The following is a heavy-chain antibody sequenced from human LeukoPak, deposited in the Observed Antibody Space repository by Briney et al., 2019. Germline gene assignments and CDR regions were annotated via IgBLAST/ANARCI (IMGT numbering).Heavy chain of an antibody. D-gene: IGHD3-16*01. CDR1: GFTFSSYG. CDR2: IRYDGSNK. V-gene: IGHV3-30*02. CDR3: AKDVWDDYVWGSHFDY. Sequence: GGSLRLSCAASGFTFSSYGMHWVRQAPGKGLEWVAFIRYDGSNKYYADSVKGRFTISRDNSKNTLYLQMNSLRAEDTAVYYCAKDVWDDYVWGSHFDYWGQGTLVTVSS. J-gene: IGHJ4*02.